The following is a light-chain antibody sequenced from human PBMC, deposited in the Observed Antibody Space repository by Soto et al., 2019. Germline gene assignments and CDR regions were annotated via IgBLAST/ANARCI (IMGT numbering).Light chain of an antibody. CDR3: QQYGSSPWT. Sequence: EIVLTQSPGTLSLSPGERATLSCRASQAVRNNYLAWYQQKPGQAPRLLIYGASTRATGIPDRFSGGWSGTDFTLTISRLEPEDLAVYYCQQYGSSPWTFGLGTKVDIK. CDR1: QAVRNNY. V-gene: IGKV3-20*01. J-gene: IGKJ1*01. CDR2: GAS.